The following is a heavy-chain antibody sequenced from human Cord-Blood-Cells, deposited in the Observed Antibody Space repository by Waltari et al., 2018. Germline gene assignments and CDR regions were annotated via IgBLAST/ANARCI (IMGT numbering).Heavy chain of an antibody. Sequence: QPQLQEWGPGLAQPSETLPLPCTVPGGPLRSSSSSWGWTRQPPGKGLEWIGSIYYSVSTYYNPSLKSRVTISVDTSKNQFSLKRSSVTAADTAVYYCARHRWSYYWGQGTLVTVSS. CDR2: IYYSVST. D-gene: IGHD3-10*01. V-gene: IGHV4-39*01. CDR1: GGPLRSSSSS. J-gene: IGHJ4*02. CDR3: ARHRWSYY.